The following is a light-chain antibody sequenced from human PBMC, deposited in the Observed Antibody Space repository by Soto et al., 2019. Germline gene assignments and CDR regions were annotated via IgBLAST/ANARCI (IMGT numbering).Light chain of an antibody. J-gene: IGKJ2*03. Sequence: DIVMTQSPDSLAVSLGARATISCKSSQSLLFSSNNKTYLAWYQHRPGQSPKMLIFWASARESGVPERFSGSGSETDFTLTISGLQPEDAAVYYCPQYYSDFFSFGQGTRLEIK. V-gene: IGKV4-1*01. CDR3: PQYYSDFFS. CDR2: WAS. CDR1: QSLLFSSNNKTY.